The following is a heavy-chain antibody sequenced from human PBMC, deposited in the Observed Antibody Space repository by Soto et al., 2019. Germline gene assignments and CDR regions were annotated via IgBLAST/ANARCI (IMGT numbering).Heavy chain of an antibody. V-gene: IGHV4-59*12. CDR3: ANSPGGYDDFHF. CDR2: IYYSGST. Sequence: SETLSLTCTVSGGSLSSYYWSWLRRPPGKGLEWIGEIYYSGSTNCSPSLKSRVTISVDKSKNQFSLELTSVTAADTAIYYCANSPGGYDDFHFWGQGTLVTVSS. CDR1: GGSLSSYY. D-gene: IGHD5-12*01. J-gene: IGHJ4*02.